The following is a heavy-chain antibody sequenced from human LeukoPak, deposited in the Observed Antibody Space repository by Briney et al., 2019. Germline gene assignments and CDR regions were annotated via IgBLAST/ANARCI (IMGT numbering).Heavy chain of an antibody. CDR3: ARAHGLDGYSSSWPFDY. D-gene: IGHD6-13*01. CDR2: INNDGSNT. V-gene: IGHV3-74*01. J-gene: IGHJ4*02. CDR1: GFTFSDYW. Sequence: QSGGSLRLSCAASGFTFSDYWMHWVRQAPGKGLVWVSHINNDGSNTTYADSVKGRFTISRDNAKNTLYLQMNSLRAEDTAVYYCARAHGLDGYSSSWPFDYWGQGTLVTVSS.